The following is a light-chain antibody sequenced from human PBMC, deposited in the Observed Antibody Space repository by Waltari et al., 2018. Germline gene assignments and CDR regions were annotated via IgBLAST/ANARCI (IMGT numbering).Light chain of an antibody. Sequence: DIQMTQSPSSLSASVGDRVTITCRASQSIISSLNWYQQKPGKAPKLLIYAASNLQTGVPSRFSGSGSGTDFTLTITSLQPEDFATYYCQQSYSTPVFGGGTKVE. CDR1: QSIISS. CDR2: AAS. CDR3: QQSYSTPV. V-gene: IGKV1-39*01. J-gene: IGKJ4*01.